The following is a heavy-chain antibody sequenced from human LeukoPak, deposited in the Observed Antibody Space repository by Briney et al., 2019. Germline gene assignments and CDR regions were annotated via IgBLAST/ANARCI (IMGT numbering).Heavy chain of an antibody. Sequence: GSLRLSCAASGFTFSSYWMSWVRQAPGKGLEWVGSIYYSGSSYYNPSLKSRVTISVDTSKNQFSLKLSSVTAADTAVYYCARDPGLHSMVRGVKTRGVAFDIWGQGTMVTVSS. CDR1: GFTFSSYW. J-gene: IGHJ3*02. V-gene: IGHV4-4*02. CDR3: ARDPGLHSMVRGVKTRGVAFDI. D-gene: IGHD3-10*01. CDR2: IYYSGSS.